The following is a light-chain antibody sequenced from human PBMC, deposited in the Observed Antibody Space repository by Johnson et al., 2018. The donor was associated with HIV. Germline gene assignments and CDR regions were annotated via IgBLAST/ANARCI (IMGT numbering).Light chain of an antibody. V-gene: IGLV1-51*02. J-gene: IGLJ1*01. Sequence: QSVLTQPPSVSAAPGQTVTISCSGSSSNVGSSFVSLYRQVPGTAPKLLIYENNKRPSGIPDRFSGSKSDTSATLGITGLQTGDEAVYYCGTWDVSLRAYVFGSGTRVTVL. CDR3: GTWDVSLRAYV. CDR1: SSNVGSSF. CDR2: ENN.